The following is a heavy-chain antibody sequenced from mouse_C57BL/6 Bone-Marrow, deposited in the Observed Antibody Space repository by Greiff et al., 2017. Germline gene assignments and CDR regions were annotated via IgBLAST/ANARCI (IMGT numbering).Heavy chain of an antibody. J-gene: IGHJ1*03. CDR2: INSDGGST. D-gene: IGHD1-1*01. CDR3: ARHRYYGSSYGWYFDV. V-gene: IGHV5-2*01. CDR1: EYEFPSHD. Sequence: EVQRVESGGGLVQPGESLKLSCESNEYEFPSHDMSWVRKTPEKRLELVAAINSDGGSTYYPDTMERRFIISRDNTKKTLYLQMSSLRSQDTAWYYCARHRYYGSSYGWYFDVCGTGTTVTVSS.